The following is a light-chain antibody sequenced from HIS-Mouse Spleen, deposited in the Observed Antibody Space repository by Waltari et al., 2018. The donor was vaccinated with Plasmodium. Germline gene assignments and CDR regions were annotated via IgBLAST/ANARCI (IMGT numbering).Light chain of an antibody. CDR3: QQRSNWPSLT. CDR1: QSVSSY. CDR2: DAS. V-gene: IGKV3-11*01. J-gene: IGKJ4*01. Sequence: EIVLPQSPATLSLSPGDRATLSCRASQSVSSYLAWYQQKPGHAPRLLPYDASNRATGIPARFSGSGSGTDFTLTISSLEPEDFAVYYCQQRSNWPSLTFGGGTKVEIK.